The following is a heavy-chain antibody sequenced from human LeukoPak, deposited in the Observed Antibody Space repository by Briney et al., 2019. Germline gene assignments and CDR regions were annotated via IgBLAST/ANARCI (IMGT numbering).Heavy chain of an antibody. Sequence: PSETLSLTCTVAGGSISSGDYYWSWIRQPPGKGLEWIGYIYYGGSTHYNPSLKSRVTISVDTSKNQFSLKLSSVTAADTAVYYCAREGGGDYYFDYWGQGTLVTVSS. CDR2: IYYGGST. CDR1: GGSISSGDYY. D-gene: IGHD2-21*02. V-gene: IGHV4-30-4*08. CDR3: AREGGGDYYFDY. J-gene: IGHJ4*02.